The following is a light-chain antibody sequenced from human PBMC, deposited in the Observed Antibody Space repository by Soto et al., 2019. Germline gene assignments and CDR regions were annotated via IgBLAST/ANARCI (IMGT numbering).Light chain of an antibody. V-gene: IGKV3-11*01. CDR1: QSVSSY. Sequence: EIVLTQSPATLSLSPGERATLSCRASQSVSSYLAWYQQKPGQAPRLLIYEASNRATGIPARFSGSGSGTDFTLTISSLEPEDSAVYYCQQRSYWPPYTFGQGTKVDIK. J-gene: IGKJ2*01. CDR3: QQRSYWPPYT. CDR2: EAS.